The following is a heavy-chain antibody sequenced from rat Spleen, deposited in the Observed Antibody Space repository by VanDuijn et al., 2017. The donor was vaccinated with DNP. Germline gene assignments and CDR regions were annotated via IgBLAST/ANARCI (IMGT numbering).Heavy chain of an antibody. V-gene: IGHV2-30*01. D-gene: IGHD1-9*01. CDR1: GFSLTSFP. J-gene: IGHJ2*01. CDR3: ARSYYGYKAYFDY. CDR2: IWTGGST. Sequence: QVQLKESGPGLVQPSQTLSLACTVSGFSLTSFPVHWVRQPSGKGLEWMGVIWTGGSTEYKSALKSRLSISRDTSKSQVFLKMNSLQTEDTATYYCARSYYGYKAYFDYWGQGVMVTVSS.